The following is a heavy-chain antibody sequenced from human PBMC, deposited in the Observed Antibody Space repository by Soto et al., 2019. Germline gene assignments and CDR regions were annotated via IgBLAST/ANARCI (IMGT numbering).Heavy chain of an antibody. CDR3: ARGSYYDSSGSRNYHYYGMNV. V-gene: IGHV1-18*01. CDR1: GYTFSSYG. Sequence: QVQLVQSGGEVKKPGASVKVSCKASGYTFSSYGINWVRQAPGQGLEWLGWISPYDGNTKYAQILQGRVSMTTDTSTKTAYIEVRSLRSDDTSVYYCARGSYYDSSGSRNYHYYGMNVWGQGTTVTVSS. J-gene: IGHJ6*02. D-gene: IGHD3-22*01. CDR2: ISPYDGNT.